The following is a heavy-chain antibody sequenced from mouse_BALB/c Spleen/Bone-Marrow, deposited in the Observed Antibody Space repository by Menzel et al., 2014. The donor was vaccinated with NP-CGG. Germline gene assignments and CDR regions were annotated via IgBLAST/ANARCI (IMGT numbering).Heavy chain of an antibody. D-gene: IGHD1-1*01. J-gene: IGHJ1*01. CDR1: GFDFSRFW. CDR3: ARLNYYGNLFV. Sequence: DVQLVESGGGLVQPGGSLKLSCAASGFDFSRFWMSWVRQAPGKGLEWIGEINPDSSTINYTPSLKDKFIISRDNAKNTLYLQMSKVRSEDTALYYCARLNYYGNLFVWGAGTTVTVSS. V-gene: IGHV4-1*02. CDR2: INPDSSTI.